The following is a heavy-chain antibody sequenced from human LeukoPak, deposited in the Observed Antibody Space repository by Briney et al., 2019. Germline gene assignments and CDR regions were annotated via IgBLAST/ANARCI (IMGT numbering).Heavy chain of an antibody. CDR1: GYTFTSYG. CDR2: ISAYNGNT. J-gene: IGHJ5*02. D-gene: IGHD1-26*01. Sequence: ASVKVSCKASGYTFTSYGISWVRQAPGQGLEWMGWISAYNGNTNYAQKLQGRVTMTTGTSTSTAYMELRSLRSDDTAVYYCARMYSGSYYDWFDPWGQGTLVTVSS. CDR3: ARMYSGSYYDWFDP. V-gene: IGHV1-18*01.